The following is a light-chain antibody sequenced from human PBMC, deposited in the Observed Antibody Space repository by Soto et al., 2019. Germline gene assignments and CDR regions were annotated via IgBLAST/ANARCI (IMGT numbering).Light chain of an antibody. Sequence: EIVLTQSPGILSLSPGERATLSCRASQSVSSSYLAWYQQKPGQAPRLLIYDASSRATGIPDRFSGSGSGTDFTLTISRLEPEDFAVYYCQQFGSSLYTFGQGTKLEIK. CDR2: DAS. V-gene: IGKV3-20*01. CDR3: QQFGSSLYT. J-gene: IGKJ2*01. CDR1: QSVSSSY.